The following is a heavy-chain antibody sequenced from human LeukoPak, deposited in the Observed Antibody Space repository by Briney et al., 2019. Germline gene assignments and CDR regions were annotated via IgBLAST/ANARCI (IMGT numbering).Heavy chain of an antibody. CDR1: GFSISRTY. CDR2: INKDENT. D-gene: IGHD2-21*02. Sequence: GGSLRLSCTASGFSISRTYMSWVRQAPGKGLEWVSLINKDENTFYADSVKGRFTVSRDNSKNTLYLQMNTLRADDTAVYYCARQPQFCGGLCYLYYWGQGTLVTVSS. J-gene: IGHJ4*02. CDR3: ARQPQFCGGLCYLYY. V-gene: IGHV3-53*01.